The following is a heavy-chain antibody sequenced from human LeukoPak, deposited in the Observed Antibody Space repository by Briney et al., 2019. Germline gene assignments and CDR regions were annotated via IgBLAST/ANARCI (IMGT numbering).Heavy chain of an antibody. CDR2: IYYSGST. CDR1: GGSISSSSYY. CDR3: AGQCGGILLSNWFDP. J-gene: IGHJ5*02. V-gene: IGHV4-39*01. D-gene: IGHD2-15*01. Sequence: SETLSLTYTVSGGSISSSSYYWGWIRQPPGKGLEWIGSIYYSGSTYYNPSLKSRVTISVDTSKNQFSLKQSSVTAADTAAYDWAGQCGGILLSNWFDPWGQGTLVTVSS.